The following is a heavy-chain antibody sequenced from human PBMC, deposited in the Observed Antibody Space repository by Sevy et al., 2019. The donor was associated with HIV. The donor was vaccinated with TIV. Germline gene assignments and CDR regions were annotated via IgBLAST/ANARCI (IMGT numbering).Heavy chain of an antibody. D-gene: IGHD3-9*01. Sequence: GGSLRLSCAASGFTFSSAWMSWVRQAPGKGLEWVGRIQSKTDGGTIDYAASVKGRFTISRDDSVNTQYLQMNSLTTDDTAVYYCTTDTSTGYFDWLLDFDYWGQGTLVTVSS. V-gene: IGHV3-15*01. CDR3: TTDTSTGYFDWLLDFDY. J-gene: IGHJ4*02. CDR2: IQSKTDGGTI. CDR1: GFTFSSAW.